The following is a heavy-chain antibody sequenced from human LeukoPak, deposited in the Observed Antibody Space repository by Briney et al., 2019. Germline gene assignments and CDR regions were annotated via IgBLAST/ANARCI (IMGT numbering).Heavy chain of an antibody. V-gene: IGHV6-1*01. CDR2: TYYRSKWYN. CDR3: ARDVLGTVLRFLEWLSGY. CDR1: GDGVSSNSAA. J-gene: IGHJ4*02. D-gene: IGHD3-3*01. Sequence: SQTLSLTCAISGDGVSSNSAAWNWIRQSPSRGLEWLGRTYYRSKWYNDYAVSVKSRITINPDTSKNQFSLQLNSVTPEDTAVYYCARDVLGTVLRFLEWLSGYWGQGTLVTVSS.